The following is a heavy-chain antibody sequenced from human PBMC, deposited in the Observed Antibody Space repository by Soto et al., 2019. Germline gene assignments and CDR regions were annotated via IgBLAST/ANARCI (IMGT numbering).Heavy chain of an antibody. Sequence: SVKVSCKASGGTFSSYTISWVRQAPGQGLEWMGRIIPILGIANYAQKFQGRVTITADKSTSTAYMELSSLRSEDTAVYYCAREASAYYGSGSYYKSGKKYYFDYWG. J-gene: IGHJ4*01. CDR3: AREASAYYGSGSYYKSGKKYYFDY. D-gene: IGHD3-10*01. CDR1: GGTFSSYT. CDR2: IIPILGIA. V-gene: IGHV1-69*04.